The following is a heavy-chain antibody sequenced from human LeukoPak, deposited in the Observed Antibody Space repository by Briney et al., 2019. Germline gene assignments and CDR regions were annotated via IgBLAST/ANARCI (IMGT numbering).Heavy chain of an antibody. CDR3: ARGGFYCGDDCYVDY. CDR2: INRSGST. V-gene: IGHV4-34*01. Sequence: PSETLSLTCAVYGGSLSYYYWSWIRQPPEKGLNWIGEINRSGSTNYNPSLKSRVSISVDTSKNQFSLKLSSVTAADTAVYYRARGGFYCGDDCYVDYWGQGTLVTVSS. D-gene: IGHD2-21*02. J-gene: IGHJ4*02. CDR1: GGSLSYYY.